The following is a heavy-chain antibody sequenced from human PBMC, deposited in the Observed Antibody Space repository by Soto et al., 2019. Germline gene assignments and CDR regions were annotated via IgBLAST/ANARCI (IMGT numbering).Heavy chain of an antibody. CDR2: ISYDGSNK. D-gene: IGHD3-22*01. CDR1: GFTFSSYG. CDR3: AKDHSSYYDSSGYYGY. J-gene: IGHJ4*02. Sequence: GGSLRLSCAASGFTFSSYGMHWVRQAPGKGLEWVAVISYDGSNKYYADSVKGRFTTSRDNSKNTLYLQMNSLRAEDTAVYYCAKDHSSYYDSSGYYGYWGQGTLVTVSS. V-gene: IGHV3-30*18.